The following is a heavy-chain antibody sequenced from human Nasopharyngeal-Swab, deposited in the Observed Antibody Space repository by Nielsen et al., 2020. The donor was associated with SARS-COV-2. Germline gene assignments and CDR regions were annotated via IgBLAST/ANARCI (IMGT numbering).Heavy chain of an antibody. V-gene: IGHV3-11*04. Sequence: GESLKISCAASGFTFSYYYMSWIRQAPGKGLEWVSYISSSGSTIYYADSVKGRFTISRDNAKNSLYLQMNSLRAEDTAVYYCARDERAVVVPAAIRLYYYYYMDVWGKGTTVTVSS. CDR3: ARDERAVVVPAAIRLYYYYYMDV. J-gene: IGHJ6*03. CDR1: GFTFSYYY. D-gene: IGHD2-2*01. CDR2: ISSSGSTI.